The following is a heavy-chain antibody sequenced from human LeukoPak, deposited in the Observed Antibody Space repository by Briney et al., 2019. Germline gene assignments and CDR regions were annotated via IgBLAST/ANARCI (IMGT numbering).Heavy chain of an antibody. D-gene: IGHD6-19*01. CDR1: GNTFTNYF. CDR3: ARSVYTRIAVTEGATNWFDP. CDR2: INPSGGST. Sequence: GASVKVSCKASGNTFTNYFMHWVRQAPGQGLEWMGIINPSGGSTRYAQKFQGRVTMTRDTSTSTVYMELSGLRSEDTAVYYCARSVYTRIAVTEGATNWFDPWGQGTLVTVSS. V-gene: IGHV1-46*01. J-gene: IGHJ5*02.